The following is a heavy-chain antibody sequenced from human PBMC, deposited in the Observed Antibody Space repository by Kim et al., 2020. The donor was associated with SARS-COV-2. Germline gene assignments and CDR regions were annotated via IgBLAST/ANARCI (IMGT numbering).Heavy chain of an antibody. V-gene: IGHV4-38-2*02. J-gene: IGHJ6*02. D-gene: IGHD4-4*01. CDR2: IYQSGST. Sequence: SETLSLTCTVSGYSISSGYYWGWVRQSPGKGLEWIACIYQSGSTYYNPSLRSRVTISVDTSRNQFSLKVRSVTAADTAMYYCTRGLQSDYYYYGMDVWG. CDR3: TRGLQSDYYYYGMDV. CDR1: GYSISSGYY.